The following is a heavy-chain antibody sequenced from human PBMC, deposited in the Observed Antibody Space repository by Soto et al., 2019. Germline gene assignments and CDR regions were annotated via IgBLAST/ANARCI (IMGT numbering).Heavy chain of an antibody. CDR3: ARVSGSNPALYYYYGMDV. CDR1: GGSISSYY. CDR2: IYYSGST. D-gene: IGHD6-25*01. Sequence: QVQLQESGPGLVKPSETLSLTCTVSGGSISSYYWSWIRQPPGKGLEWIGYIYYSGSTNYNPSLKSRVTISVDTSKNQFSLKLSSVTAADTAVYYCARVSGSNPALYYYYGMDVWGHGTTVTVSS. J-gene: IGHJ6*02. V-gene: IGHV4-59*01.